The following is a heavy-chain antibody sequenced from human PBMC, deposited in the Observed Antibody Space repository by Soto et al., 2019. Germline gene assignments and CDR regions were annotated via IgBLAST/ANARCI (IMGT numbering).Heavy chain of an antibody. Sequence: PGGSLRLSCAASGFTFSGYWMHWVRQAPGKGLVWVSRINNAESTTSYADSLKGRFTISRDNAKNTLYLQMNSLRADDTAVYFCLISLSLYYYDSSGYHAFAIWGQGTMVTVSS. V-gene: IGHV3-74*01. CDR1: GFTFSGYW. CDR2: INNAESTT. J-gene: IGHJ3*02. CDR3: LISLSLYYYDSSGYHAFAI. D-gene: IGHD3-22*01.